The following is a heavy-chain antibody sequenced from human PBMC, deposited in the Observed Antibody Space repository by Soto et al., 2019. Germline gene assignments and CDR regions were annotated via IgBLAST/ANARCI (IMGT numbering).Heavy chain of an antibody. CDR3: RNDYYYYGMDV. Sequence: TGGSLRLSCAASGFTFSSYSMNWVRQAPGKGLEWVSYISSSSSTIYYADSVKGRFTISRDNSKNTLYLQMNSLRAEDTAVYYCRNDYYYYGMDVWGQGTTVTVSS. J-gene: IGHJ6*02. D-gene: IGHD1-1*01. V-gene: IGHV3-48*01. CDR2: ISSSSSTI. CDR1: GFTFSSYS.